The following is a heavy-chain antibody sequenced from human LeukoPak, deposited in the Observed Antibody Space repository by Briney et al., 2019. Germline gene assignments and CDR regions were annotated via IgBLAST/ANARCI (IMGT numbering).Heavy chain of an antibody. CDR3: ARAGWIITSGIDY. CDR2: VYHTGST. Sequence: PSETLSLTCAVSGYSISRGYYCALIRQPPGKGLEWIGTVYHTGSTYYNPSLDSRVTISVDTSKNEFSLNLKSVTAADTAVYYCARAGWIITSGIDYWGQGALVTVSS. D-gene: IGHD3-10*01. V-gene: IGHV4-38-2*01. CDR1: GYSISRGYY. J-gene: IGHJ4*02.